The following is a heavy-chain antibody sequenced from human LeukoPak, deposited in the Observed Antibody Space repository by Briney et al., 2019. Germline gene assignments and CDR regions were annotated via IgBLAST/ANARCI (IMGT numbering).Heavy chain of an antibody. CDR2: ISEGGTNK. V-gene: IGHV3-30*04. CDR3: ALGDFRF. Sequence: GGSLRLSCAASRFTFSSYAMHWVRQAPGKGLEWVTVISEGGTNKFYAESVKGRFTVSRDNSKNMLYLQMNSLRGEDTAVYYCALGDFRFWGQGTLVTVSS. J-gene: IGHJ4*02. CDR1: RFTFSSYA. D-gene: IGHD2-21*01.